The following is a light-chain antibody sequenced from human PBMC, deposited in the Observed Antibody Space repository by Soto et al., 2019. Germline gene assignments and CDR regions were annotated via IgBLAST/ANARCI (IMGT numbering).Light chain of an antibody. CDR3: QQYGSSLLT. V-gene: IGKV3-20*01. CDR1: QTGNNNY. CDR2: GAS. Sequence: IVLTQSPGTLSLSPGERATLSCRASQTGNNNYLAWYQHKSGQAPRLLIYGASNRATGIPDRFSGSGSGTDFTLTISRLEPEDFAVYYCQQYGSSLLTFGGGTKVDIK. J-gene: IGKJ4*01.